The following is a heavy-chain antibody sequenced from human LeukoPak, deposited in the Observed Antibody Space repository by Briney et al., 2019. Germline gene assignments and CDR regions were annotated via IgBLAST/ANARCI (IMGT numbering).Heavy chain of an antibody. Sequence: ASVNVSCKASGGTFSSYAISWVRQAPGQGLEWVGRIIPILGIANYAQKFQGRVTITADKSTSTAYMELSSLRAEDTALYYCAKDIISRGDYILYAFDTWGQGTMVTVSS. CDR2: IIPILGIA. CDR1: GGTFSSYA. CDR3: AKDIISRGDYILYAFDT. V-gene: IGHV1-69*04. D-gene: IGHD4-17*01. J-gene: IGHJ3*02.